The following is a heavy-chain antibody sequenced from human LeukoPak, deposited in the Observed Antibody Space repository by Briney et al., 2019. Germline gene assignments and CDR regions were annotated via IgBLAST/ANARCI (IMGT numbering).Heavy chain of an antibody. Sequence: GGSLRLSCVASGFTFENYAMHWVRQAPGKGLEWVSGISWNGGSVGYANFAKGRFTISRDNARNSLFLQMNTLRVEDTALYYCAKDRDPPYVGNSYGYYSDYWGQGTLVTVSS. J-gene: IGHJ4*02. CDR2: ISWNGGSV. CDR1: GFTFENYA. V-gene: IGHV3-9*01. D-gene: IGHD5-18*01. CDR3: AKDRDPPYVGNSYGYYSDY.